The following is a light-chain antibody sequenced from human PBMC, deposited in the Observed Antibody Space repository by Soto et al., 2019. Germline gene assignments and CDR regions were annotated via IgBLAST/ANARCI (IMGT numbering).Light chain of an antibody. CDR2: RAS. Sequence: DIQMTQSPSTLSASVGDRVTITCRASQAISSWLAWYQQKPGKTPKLLIYRASSLASGVPSRFGGSGAGEEFTLAISSLQHDDFAPCSCQHYDSDSGTFGPGTEVDIK. CDR3: QHYDSDSGT. J-gene: IGKJ3*01. V-gene: IGKV1-5*03. CDR1: QAISSW.